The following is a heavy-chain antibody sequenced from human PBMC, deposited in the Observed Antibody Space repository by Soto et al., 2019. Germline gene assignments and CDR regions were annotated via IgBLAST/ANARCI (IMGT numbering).Heavy chain of an antibody. CDR3: SSSDSYDKAAY. D-gene: IGHD3-10*01. Sequence: PGGSLRLSCTGAGFTFGDYAMSWVRQAPGKWLEWVSSINYNGVGTYYADSVKGRFTISRDNSKHTLFLLMNSLRADDAAVYYCSSSDSYDKAAYWGQGTLDTVSS. J-gene: IGHJ4*01. CDR2: INYNGVGT. CDR1: GFTFGDYA. V-gene: IGHV3-23*01.